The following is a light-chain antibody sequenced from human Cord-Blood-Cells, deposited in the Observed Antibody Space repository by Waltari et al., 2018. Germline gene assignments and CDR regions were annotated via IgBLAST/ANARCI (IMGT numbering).Light chain of an antibody. CDR1: SSDVGGYNY. CDR3: SSYTSSSTLV. CDR2: EVS. Sequence: QSALTQPASVSGSPGQSITISCTGTSSDVGGYNYVSWYQQHPGKAPKLMIYEVSNRPSGVSNRFSGSKSGNMAYLTISGLQAEDEADYYCSSYTSSSTLVFGGGTKPTVL. J-gene: IGLJ3*02. V-gene: IGLV2-14*01.